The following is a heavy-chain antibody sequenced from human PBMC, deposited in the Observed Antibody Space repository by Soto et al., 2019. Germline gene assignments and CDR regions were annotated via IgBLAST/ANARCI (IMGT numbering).Heavy chain of an antibody. D-gene: IGHD6-6*01. CDR2: ISGNNGNT. V-gene: IGHV1-18*04. J-gene: IGHJ6*02. Sequence: QVQLVQSGAEVKKPGASVKVSCKASGYTFSRNGISWVRQAPGQGLEWMGWISGNNGNTNYAQRLQGRVTMTTDTSKSTAYMELRSLRSDDTAVYYCARDDGGSSSRYYYYGLDVWGQGTTVTVSS. CDR1: GYTFSRNG. CDR3: ARDDGGSSSRYYYYGLDV.